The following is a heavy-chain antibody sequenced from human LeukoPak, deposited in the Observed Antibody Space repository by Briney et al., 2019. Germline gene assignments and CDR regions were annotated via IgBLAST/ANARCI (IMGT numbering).Heavy chain of an antibody. J-gene: IGHJ3*02. CDR2: IKSKTDGGTA. CDR1: GFTFSNAW. V-gene: IGHV3-15*01. CDR3: TTAPSLTDAFDI. Sequence: GGSLRLSCAASGFTFSNAWMSWVRQAPGKGLEWVGRIKSKTDGGTADYAAPVKGRFTISRDDSKNTLYLQMNSLKTEDTAVYYCTTAPSLTDAFDIWGQGTMVTVSS.